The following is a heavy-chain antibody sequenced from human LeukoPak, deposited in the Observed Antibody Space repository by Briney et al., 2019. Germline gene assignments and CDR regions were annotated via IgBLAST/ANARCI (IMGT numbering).Heavy chain of an antibody. D-gene: IGHD7-27*01. CDR1: GYTFINAD. V-gene: IGHV1-8*02. CDR3: ARNLPSTGDFDY. Sequence: ASVKVSCKVSGYTFINADIDWVRQAPGQELEWMGWMKPNTGDTDYAQNFLGRVTLTRNVSISTAYMELSSLRSDDTAVYYCARNLPSTGDFDYWGQGTLVSVSS. J-gene: IGHJ4*02. CDR2: MKPNTGDT.